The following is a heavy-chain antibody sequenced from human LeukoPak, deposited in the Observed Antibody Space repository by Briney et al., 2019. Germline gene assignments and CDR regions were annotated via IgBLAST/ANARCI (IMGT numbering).Heavy chain of an antibody. CDR3: AKDYSVGVFAPSDWLDP. V-gene: IGHV3-23*01. D-gene: IGHD3-16*02. CDR2: MSGSGGST. CDR1: GFTFSAYA. Sequence: GGSLRLSCAASGFTFSAYAMSWVRQAPGKGLEWVSGMSGSGGSTYYADSVKGRFTISRDNSKNNVYLQMNSLGTEDTAVYYCAKDYSVGVFAPSDWLDPWGQGTLVTVSS. J-gene: IGHJ5*02.